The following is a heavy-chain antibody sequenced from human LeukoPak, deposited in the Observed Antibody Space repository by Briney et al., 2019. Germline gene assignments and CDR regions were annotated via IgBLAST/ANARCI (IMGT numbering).Heavy chain of an antibody. J-gene: IGHJ4*02. CDR2: INPNSGGT. V-gene: IGHV1-2*02. CDR3: ARDLVATVTTRYFGY. Sequence: ASVKVSCKASGYTFTGYYMHWVRQAPGQGLEWMGWINPNSGGTNYAQKFQGRVTMTRDTSISTAYMELSRLRSDDTAVYYCARDLVATVTTRYFGYWGQGTLVTVSS. CDR1: GYTFTGYY. D-gene: IGHD4-17*01.